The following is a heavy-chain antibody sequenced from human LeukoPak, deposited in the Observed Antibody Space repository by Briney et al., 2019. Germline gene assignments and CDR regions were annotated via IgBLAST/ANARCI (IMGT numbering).Heavy chain of an antibody. Sequence: ASVKVSCKSSGFTFTDEYIHWVRQAPGQGLEWMGWINPYSGVINYAQKFQGRVTLTRDTSISTAYMELSRLTSGDTAVYYCARDLKSQLLLDYWGQGTLVTVSS. D-gene: IGHD2-2*01. J-gene: IGHJ4*02. V-gene: IGHV1-2*02. CDR2: INPYSGVI. CDR1: GFTFTDEY. CDR3: ARDLKSQLLLDY.